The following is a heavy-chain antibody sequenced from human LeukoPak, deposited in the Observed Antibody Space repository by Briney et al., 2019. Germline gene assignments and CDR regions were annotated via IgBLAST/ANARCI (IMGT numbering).Heavy chain of an antibody. D-gene: IGHD6-19*01. CDR2: LYRGGST. J-gene: IGHJ2*01. CDR3: ARGGASGWQWYFDL. CDR1: AFSVSDNY. V-gene: IGHV3-53*01. Sequence: GGSLRLSCVASAFSVSDNYMNWVRQAPGKGLEWVSCLYRGGSTYYADSVKGRFTISRHNSRNTLNLQMNSLRAEDTAVYYCARGGASGWQWYFDLWGRGALVTVSS.